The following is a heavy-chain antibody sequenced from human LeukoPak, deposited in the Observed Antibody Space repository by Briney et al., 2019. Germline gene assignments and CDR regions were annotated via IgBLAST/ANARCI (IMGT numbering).Heavy chain of an antibody. D-gene: IGHD3-3*01. CDR3: ASPYYDFWSGYSN. CDR1: GYSISSGYY. Sequence: PSETLSLTCAVSGYSISSGYYWGWIRQPPGKGLEWIGSIYHSGSTYYNPSLKSRVTISVDTSKNQFSLKLSSVTAADTAVYYCASPYYDFWSGYSNWGQGTLVTVSS. J-gene: IGHJ4*02. V-gene: IGHV4-38-2*01. CDR2: IYHSGST.